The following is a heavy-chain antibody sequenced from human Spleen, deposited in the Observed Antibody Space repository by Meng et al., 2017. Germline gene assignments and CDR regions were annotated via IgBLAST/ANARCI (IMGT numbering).Heavy chain of an antibody. Sequence: GGSLRLSCEASGFTFSTYTMHWVRQAPGKGLEWVSSISTTSHYIYDADSVKGRFTISRDNAKNSLYLQMNSLRAEDTAVYYCASENYDILTGFGYWGRGTLVTVSS. D-gene: IGHD3-9*01. J-gene: IGHJ4*02. CDR2: ISTTSHYI. CDR3: ASENYDILTGFGY. CDR1: GFTFSTYT. V-gene: IGHV3-21*01.